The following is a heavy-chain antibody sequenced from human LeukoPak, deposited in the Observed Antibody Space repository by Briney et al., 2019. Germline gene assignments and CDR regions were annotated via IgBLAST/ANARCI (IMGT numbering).Heavy chain of an antibody. CDR1: GGSFSGYY. CDR3: ARGPDYYDSSGLDY. D-gene: IGHD3-22*01. Sequence: PSETLSLTCAVYGGSFSGYYWSWIRQPPGKGLEWIGYIYYSGSTNYNPSLKSRVTISVDTSKNQFSLKLSSVTAADTAVYYCARGPDYYDSSGLDYWGQGTLVTVSS. CDR2: IYYSGST. J-gene: IGHJ4*02. V-gene: IGHV4-59*01.